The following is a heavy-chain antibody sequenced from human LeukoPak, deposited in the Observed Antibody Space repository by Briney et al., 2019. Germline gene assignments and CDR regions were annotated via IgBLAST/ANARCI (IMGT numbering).Heavy chain of an antibody. CDR2: ISYDGSNK. J-gene: IGHJ4*02. CDR1: GFTFSSYG. CDR3: AKDLQMGATPTYYFDY. Sequence: GSLRLSCAASGFTFSSYGMHWVRQAPGKGLGWGAVISYDGSNKYYADSVKGRFTISRDNSKNTLYLQMNSLRAEDTAVYYCAKDLQMGATPTYYFDYWGQGTLVTVSS. V-gene: IGHV3-30*18. D-gene: IGHD1-26*01.